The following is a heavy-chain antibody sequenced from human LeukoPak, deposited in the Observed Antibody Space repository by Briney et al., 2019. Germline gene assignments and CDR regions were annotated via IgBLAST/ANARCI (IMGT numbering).Heavy chain of an antibody. CDR3: ARQGGYYDSSGYYTH. V-gene: IGHV5-51*01. CDR1: GYSFTSYW. D-gene: IGHD3-22*01. Sequence: GESLKISCKGSGYSFTSYWIGWVRQMPRKGLEWMGIIYPGDSDTRYSPSFQGQVTISADKSISTAYLQWSSLKASDTATYYCARQGGYYDSSGYYTHWGQGTLVTVSS. J-gene: IGHJ4*02. CDR2: IYPGDSDT.